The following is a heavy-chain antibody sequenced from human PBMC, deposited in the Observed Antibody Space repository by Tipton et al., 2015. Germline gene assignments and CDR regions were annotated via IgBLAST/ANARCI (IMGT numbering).Heavy chain of an antibody. CDR1: GFTFSDYW. J-gene: IGHJ4*02. CDR3: ARDRGYYSGNSH. CDR2: IKPDGSEK. D-gene: IGHD2-15*01. Sequence: GSLRLSCAASGFTFSDYWMSWVRQAPGKGLEWVANIKPDGSEKSYLDSVKDRFTISRDNARNSLYLQVNSLTAEDTAVYFCARDRGYYSGNSHWGQGTLVTVSS. V-gene: IGHV3-7*01.